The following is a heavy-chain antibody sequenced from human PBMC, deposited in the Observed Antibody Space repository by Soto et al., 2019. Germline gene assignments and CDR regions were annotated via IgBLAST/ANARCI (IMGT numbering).Heavy chain of an antibody. CDR3: ARMGGQYYDSSGHGYFFHY. J-gene: IGHJ4*02. V-gene: IGHV4-30-2*01. CDR1: GGSVSSGDYS. Sequence: PSETLSLTCAVSGGSVSSGDYSWSWLRQPPGKGLEWIGYIYHSETTYYNPSLKSRATVSVDGSKNQFPLELSSVTAADTAVYFCARMGGQYYDSSGHGYFFHYWGQGTRVTVSS. D-gene: IGHD3-22*01. CDR2: IYHSETT.